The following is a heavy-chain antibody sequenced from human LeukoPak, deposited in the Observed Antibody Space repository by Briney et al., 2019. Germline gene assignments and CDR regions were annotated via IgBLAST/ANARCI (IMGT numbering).Heavy chain of an antibody. J-gene: IGHJ5*02. CDR1: GGSISSSSYY. V-gene: IGHV4-39*07. Sequence: SETLSLTCTVSGGSISSSSYYWGWIRQPPGKGLEWIGSIYYSGSTYYNPSLKSRVTISVDRSKNQFSLKLSSVTAADTAVYYCASFLWYRNWFDPWGQGTLVTVSS. CDR3: ASFLWYRNWFDP. D-gene: IGHD3-10*01. CDR2: IYYSGST.